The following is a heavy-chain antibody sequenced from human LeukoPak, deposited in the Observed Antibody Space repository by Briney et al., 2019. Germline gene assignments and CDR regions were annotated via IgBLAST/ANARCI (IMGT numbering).Heavy chain of an antibody. CDR2: ISSSSSSYI. Sequence: NPGGSLRLSCAASGFTFSSYSMNWVRQAPGKGLEWVSSISSSSSSYIYYADSVRGRFTISRDNAKNSLYLQMNSLRAEDTAVYYCARTVKSGSQYYFDYWGQGTLVTVSS. V-gene: IGHV3-21*01. CDR1: GFTFSSYS. CDR3: ARTVKSGSQYYFDY. D-gene: IGHD1-26*01. J-gene: IGHJ4*02.